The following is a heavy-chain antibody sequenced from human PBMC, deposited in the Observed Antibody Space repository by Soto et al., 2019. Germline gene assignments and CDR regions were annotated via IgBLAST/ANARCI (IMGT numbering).Heavy chain of an antibody. CDR3: ATDPPNSSGWYDVAFDI. CDR1: GYTLTELS. CDR2: FDPEDGET. J-gene: IGHJ3*02. V-gene: IGHV1-24*01. Sequence: ASVKVSCKVSGYTLTELSMHWVRQAPGKGLEWMGGFDPEDGETIYAQKFQGRVTMTEDTSTDTAYMELSSLRSEDTAVYYCATDPPNSSGWYDVAFDIWGQGTMVTVSS. D-gene: IGHD6-19*01.